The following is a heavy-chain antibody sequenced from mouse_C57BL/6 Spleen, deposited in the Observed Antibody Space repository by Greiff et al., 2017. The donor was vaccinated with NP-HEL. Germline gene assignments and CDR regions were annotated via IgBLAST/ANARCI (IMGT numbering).Heavy chain of an antibody. CDR2: INPNNGGT. D-gene: IGHD1-1*01. Sequence: EVQLVESGPELVKPGASVKIPCKASGYTFTDYNMDWVKQSHGKSLEWIGDINPNNGGTIYNQKFKGKATLTVDKSSSTAYMELRSLTSEDTAVYYCARDYGSSPSFAYWGQGTLVTVSA. CDR1: GYTFTDYN. V-gene: IGHV1-18*01. CDR3: ARDYGSSPSFAY. J-gene: IGHJ3*01.